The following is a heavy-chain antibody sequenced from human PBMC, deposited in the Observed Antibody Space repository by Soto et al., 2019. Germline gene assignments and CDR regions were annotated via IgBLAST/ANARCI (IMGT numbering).Heavy chain of an antibody. D-gene: IGHD3-10*01. V-gene: IGHV1-69*02. J-gene: IGHJ3*02. CDR1: GGTFSSYT. CDR3: EHEYYSGSWSYRHDAFAI. Sequence: QVQLVQSGAEVKKPGSSVKVSCKASGGTFSSYTISWVRQAPGQGLEWMGRIIPILGIANYAQKFQGRVTITADKCTSTGYMESGCLRALDTAVYYFEHEYYSGSWSYRHDAFAICGQGTMVTVS. CDR2: IIPILGIA.